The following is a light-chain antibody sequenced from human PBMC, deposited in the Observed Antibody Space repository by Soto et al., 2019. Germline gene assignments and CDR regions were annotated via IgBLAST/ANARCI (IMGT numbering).Light chain of an antibody. CDR1: SSDVGGYKY. J-gene: IGLJ2*01. CDR2: EVN. V-gene: IGLV2-8*01. Sequence: QSVLTQPPSASGSPGQSVTIACTGTSSDVGGYKYVSWYQQHPGKAPKLMIYEVNKQPSGVPDRFSGSKSGHTASLTVSGLQADDEADYFCSSYAGRNIVLFGGGTKLTVL. CDR3: SSYAGRNIVL.